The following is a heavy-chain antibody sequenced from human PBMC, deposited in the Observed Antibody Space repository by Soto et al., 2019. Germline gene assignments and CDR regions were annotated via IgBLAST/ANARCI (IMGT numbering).Heavy chain of an antibody. Sequence: LSLTCLVAGDSIRSGNHYWSWLRQTPGKALEWIGYIYYSGSTYYSASLKSLVTISVDTSKNQFSLKLSAVTAADTAVYYCATVDMVSVYGCMDVWGHGTRVTVSS. CDR3: ATVDMVSVYGCMDV. J-gene: IGHJ6*02. CDR1: GDSIRSGNHY. D-gene: IGHD2-8*01. CDR2: IYYSGST. V-gene: IGHV4-30-4*01.